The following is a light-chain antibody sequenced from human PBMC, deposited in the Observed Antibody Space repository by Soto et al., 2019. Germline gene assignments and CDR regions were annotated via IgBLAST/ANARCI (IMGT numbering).Light chain of an antibody. J-gene: IGKJ2*01. V-gene: IGKV3-20*01. Sequence: EIVLTQSPGTLSLSPAERVALSCRASQSVSSTSIAWYQQKPGQAPRLLIYDSSSRATYIPDRFSGSGSGTDFTLTISRLEPEDFAVYYCQQYGRSPPKYTFGQGTKLEI. CDR3: QQYGRSPPKYT. CDR2: DSS. CDR1: QSVSSTS.